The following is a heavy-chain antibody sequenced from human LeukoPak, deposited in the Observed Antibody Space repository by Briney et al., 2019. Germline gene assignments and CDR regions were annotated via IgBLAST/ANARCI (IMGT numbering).Heavy chain of an antibody. Sequence: GRSLRLSCAASGFAFDDYAMHWVRQAPEKGLEWVSGISWNSGIIGYADSVEGRFTISRDNAKNSLYLQMNSLRAEDTALYYCAKAVSGYYSPLGFWGQGTLVTVSS. CDR3: AKAVSGYYSPLGF. J-gene: IGHJ4*02. D-gene: IGHD3-22*01. CDR1: GFAFDDYA. V-gene: IGHV3-9*01. CDR2: ISWNSGII.